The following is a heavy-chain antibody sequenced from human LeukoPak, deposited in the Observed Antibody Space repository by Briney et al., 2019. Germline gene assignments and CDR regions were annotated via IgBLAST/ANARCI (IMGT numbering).Heavy chain of an antibody. V-gene: IGHV4-34*01. J-gene: IGHJ4*02. CDR3: ARGSGSYCSY. D-gene: IGHD3-10*01. CDR1: GGSFSGYY. CDR2: INHSGST. Sequence: PSETLSLTCAVYGGSFSGYYWSWIRQPPGKGLEWIGEINHSGSTNYNPSLKSRVTISVDTSKNQFSLKLSSVTAADTAVYYCARGSGSYCSYWGQGTLVTVSS.